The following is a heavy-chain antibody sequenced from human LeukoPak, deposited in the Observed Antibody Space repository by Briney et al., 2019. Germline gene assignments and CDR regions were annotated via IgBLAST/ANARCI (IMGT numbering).Heavy chain of an antibody. Sequence: GASVKVSCKASGGTFSSYAINWVRQAPGQGLEWMGGIIPIIGTANYAQKFQGRVTITADESTSTAYMELSSLRSEDTAVYYCVRAPIAVAGMAGWFDPWGQGTLVTVSS. CDR3: VRAPIAVAGMAGWFDP. D-gene: IGHD6-19*01. CDR2: IIPIIGTA. J-gene: IGHJ5*02. V-gene: IGHV1-69*13. CDR1: GGTFSSYA.